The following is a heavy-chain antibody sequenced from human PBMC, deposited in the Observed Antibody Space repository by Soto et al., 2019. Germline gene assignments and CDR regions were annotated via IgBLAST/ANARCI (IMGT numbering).Heavy chain of an antibody. CDR1: GFTFSSYA. D-gene: IGHD6-13*01. CDR3: ENLNVTSDYSSSWYFLLSRAFDI. CDR2: ISGSGGST. Sequence: GGSLRLSCAASGFTFSSYAMSWVRQAPGKGLEWVSAISGSGGSTYYADSVKGRFTISRDNSKNTLYLQMNSLRAEDTTGYDFENLNVTSDYSSSWYFLLSRAFDIWGQGTMVTVSS. V-gene: IGHV3-23*01. J-gene: IGHJ3*02.